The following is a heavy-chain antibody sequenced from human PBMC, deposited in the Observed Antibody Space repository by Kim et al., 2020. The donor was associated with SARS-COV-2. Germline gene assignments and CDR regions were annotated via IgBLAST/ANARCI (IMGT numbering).Heavy chain of an antibody. V-gene: IGHV1-18*01. Sequence: ASVKVSCKASGYTFTSYGISWVRQAPGQGLEWMGRISAYNGNTNYAQKLQGRVTMTTDTSTSTAYMELRSLRSDDTAVYYCAGVGVDPTPYYYGMDVWGQGTTVTVSS. D-gene: IGHD3-16*01. CDR2: ISAYNGNT. J-gene: IGHJ6*02. CDR3: AGVGVDPTPYYYGMDV. CDR1: GYTFTSYG.